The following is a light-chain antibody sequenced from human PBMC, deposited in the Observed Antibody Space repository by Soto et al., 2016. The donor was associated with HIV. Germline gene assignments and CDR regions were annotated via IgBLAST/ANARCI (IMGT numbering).Light chain of an antibody. V-gene: IGKV1-39*01. Sequence: DIQMTQSPSSLSASVGDRVTITCRASQSISSYLNWYQQKPGKAPKLLIYAASSLQSGVPSRFSGSGSGTDFTLTISSLQPEDFATYYCQQSYSTPXPPFGEGT. CDR2: AAS. CDR1: QSISSY. CDR3: QQSYSTPXPP. J-gene: IGKJ4*01.